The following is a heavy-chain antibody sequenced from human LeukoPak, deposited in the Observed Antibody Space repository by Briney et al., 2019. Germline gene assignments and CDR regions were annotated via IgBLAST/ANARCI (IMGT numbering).Heavy chain of an antibody. J-gene: IGHJ4*02. CDR3: AKGPWLAYPYYFDY. D-gene: IGHD6-19*01. CDR1: GFSFSSYA. CDR2: ITGSGRTST. Sequence: GGSLRLSCAASGFSFSSYAMSWVRQAPGKGLEWVSAITGSGRTSTYYADSVKGRFTISRDNSKNTLYLQMNSLRAEDTAVYYCAKGPWLAYPYYFDYWGQGTLVTVSS. V-gene: IGHV3-23*01.